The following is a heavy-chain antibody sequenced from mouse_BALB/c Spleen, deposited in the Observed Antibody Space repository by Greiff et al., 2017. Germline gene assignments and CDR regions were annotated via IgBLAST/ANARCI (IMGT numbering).Heavy chain of an antibody. D-gene: IGHD2-4*01. CDR1: GYTFSSYW. CDR2: ILPGSGST. V-gene: IGHV1-9*01. J-gene: IGHJ2*01. Sequence: VKLMESGAELMKPGASVKISCKATGYTFSSYWIEWVKQRPGHGLEWIGEILPGSGSTNYNEKFKGKATFTADTSSNTAYMQLSSLTSEDSAVYYCASRGIYYDYEFDYWGQGTTLTVSS. CDR3: ASRGIYYDYEFDY.